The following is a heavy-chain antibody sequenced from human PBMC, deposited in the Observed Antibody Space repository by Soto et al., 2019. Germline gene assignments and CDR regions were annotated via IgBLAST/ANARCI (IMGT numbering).Heavy chain of an antibody. V-gene: IGHV4-34*01. Sequence: SETLSLTCAVYGGSFSGYYWSWIRQPPGKGLEWIGEINHSGSTNYNPSLKSRVTISVDTSKNQFSLKLSSVTAADTAVYYCARGPAMGYYYYYGMDVWGQGTTVTVSS. CDR3: ARGPAMGYYYYYGMDV. CDR2: INHSGST. CDR1: GGSFSGYY. D-gene: IGHD5-18*01. J-gene: IGHJ6*02.